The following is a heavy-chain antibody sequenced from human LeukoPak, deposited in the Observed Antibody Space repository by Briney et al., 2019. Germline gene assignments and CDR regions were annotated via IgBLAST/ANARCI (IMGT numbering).Heavy chain of an antibody. V-gene: IGHV3-48*03. D-gene: IGHD5-12*01. CDR1: GFTFSSYE. CDR3: ARDSIVATTPLDY. J-gene: IGHJ4*02. Sequence: PGGSLRLSCAASGFTFSSYEMNWVRQAPGKGLEWVSYISSSSSTIYYADSVKGRFTISRDNAENSLYLQMNSLRAEDTAVYYCARDSIVATTPLDYWGQGTLVTVSS. CDR2: ISSSSSTI.